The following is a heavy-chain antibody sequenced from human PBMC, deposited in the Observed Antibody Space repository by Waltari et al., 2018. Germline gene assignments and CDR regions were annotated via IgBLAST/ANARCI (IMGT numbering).Heavy chain of an antibody. CDR3: ARVEVGAAGHYYYYYMDV. V-gene: IGHV1-18*01. CDR2: ISAYNGNT. J-gene: IGHJ6*03. D-gene: IGHD6-25*01. CDR1: GYTFTSYG. Sequence: QVQLVQSGAEVKKPGASVKVSCKASGYTFTSYGISWVRQAPGQGLELMGWISAYNGNTNYAQRLQGRVTMTTDTSTSTAYMGLRSLRSADTAVYYCARVEVGAAGHYYYYYMDVWGKGTTVTVSS.